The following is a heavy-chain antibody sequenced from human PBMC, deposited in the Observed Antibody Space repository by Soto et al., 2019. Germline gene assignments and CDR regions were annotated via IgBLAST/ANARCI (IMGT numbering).Heavy chain of an antibody. CDR3: ARLGLLYDSSGYYYGHYYYGMDV. V-gene: IGHV6-1*01. CDR1: GDSVSSNSAA. J-gene: IGHJ6*02. CDR2: TYYRSKWYN. D-gene: IGHD3-22*01. Sequence: SQTLSLTCAISGDSVSSNSAAWNWIRQSPSRGLEWLGRTYYRSKWYNDYAVSVKSRIAINPDTSKNQLSLQLNSVTPEDTSVYYCARLGLLYDSSGYYYGHYYYGMDVWGQGTTFTVSS.